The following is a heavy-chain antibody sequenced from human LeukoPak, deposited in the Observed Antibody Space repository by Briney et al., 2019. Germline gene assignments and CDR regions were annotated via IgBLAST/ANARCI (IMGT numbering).Heavy chain of an antibody. CDR1: GFMFSSYG. Sequence: GGSLRLSCAASGFMFSSYGMNWVRQVPGKGLEWVSSISGSSTNIYYADSLKGRFTISRDNAKNSLYLLMNSLRAEDTAVYYCARDRKWDWGIPVAGGQIFDYWGQGTLVTVSS. V-gene: IGHV3-21*01. D-gene: IGHD6-19*01. J-gene: IGHJ4*02. CDR3: ARDRKWDWGIPVAGGQIFDY. CDR2: ISGSSTNI.